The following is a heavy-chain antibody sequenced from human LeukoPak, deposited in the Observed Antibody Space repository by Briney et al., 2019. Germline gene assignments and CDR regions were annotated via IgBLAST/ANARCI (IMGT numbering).Heavy chain of an antibody. V-gene: IGHV3-30*04. Sequence: GGSLRLSCEVSGFSVGGYALHWVRQAPGKGLEWVAVISFDGSQKYYADSVKGRFTISRDTFKNTLFLQMDSLSGEDTGFYYCARSDRGDYNFDYWGQGTLVTASS. CDR2: ISFDGSQK. D-gene: IGHD4-17*01. CDR1: GFSVGGYA. J-gene: IGHJ4*02. CDR3: ARSDRGDYNFDY.